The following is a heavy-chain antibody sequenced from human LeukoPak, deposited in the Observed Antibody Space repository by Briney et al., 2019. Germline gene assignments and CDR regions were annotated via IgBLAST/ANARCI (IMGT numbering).Heavy chain of an antibody. V-gene: IGHV1-69*13. CDR3: ARPVLRYFDWPLGGAFDI. Sequence: GASVKVSCKASGGTFSSYAISWVRQAPGQGLEWMGGIIPIFGTANYAQTLQGRITITADESASTVYMELSSLISDDTAVYYCARPVLRYFDWPLGGAFDIWGQGTTVTVSA. D-gene: IGHD3-9*01. CDR1: GGTFSSYA. CDR2: IIPIFGTA. J-gene: IGHJ3*02.